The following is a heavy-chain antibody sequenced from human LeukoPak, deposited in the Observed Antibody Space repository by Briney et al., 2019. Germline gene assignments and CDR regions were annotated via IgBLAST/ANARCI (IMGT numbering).Heavy chain of an antibody. Sequence: SETLSLTCTVSGGSISSYYWSWIRQPPGKGLEWTGYIYYSGSTNYNPSLKSRVTISVDTSKNQFSLKLSSVPAADTAVYYCARVTGGGYSPFDYWGQGTLVTVSS. CDR3: ARVTGGGYSPFDY. CDR1: GGSISSYY. V-gene: IGHV4-59*08. D-gene: IGHD1-26*01. CDR2: IYYSGST. J-gene: IGHJ4*02.